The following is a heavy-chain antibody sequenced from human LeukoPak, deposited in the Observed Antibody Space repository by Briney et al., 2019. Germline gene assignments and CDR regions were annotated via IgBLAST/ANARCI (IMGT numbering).Heavy chain of an antibody. CDR1: GGSFSGYY. CDR3: ERGRWDRCSSTSCYTRYYYYYYMDV. CDR2: INHSRST. Sequence: SETLSLTCAVYGGSFSGYYWSWIRQPPGKGLEGIGEINHSRSTNYNPSIHSPVTISLDKSKNQFSLKLSSVTAADAAVSYCERGRWDRCSSTSCYTRYYYYYYMDVWGKGTTVTVSS. D-gene: IGHD2-2*02. V-gene: IGHV4-34*01. J-gene: IGHJ6*03.